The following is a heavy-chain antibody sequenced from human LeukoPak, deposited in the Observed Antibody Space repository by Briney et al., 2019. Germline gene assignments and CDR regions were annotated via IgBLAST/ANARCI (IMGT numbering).Heavy chain of an antibody. V-gene: IGHV3-9*01. CDR2: ISWNSGSI. J-gene: IGHJ4*02. Sequence: GGSLRLSCAASGFTFDDYAMHWVRQAPGKGLEWVSGISWNSGSIGYADSVKGRFTISRDNAKNSLYLQMNSLRVEDTALYYCAKELGPTTHAPSFDYWGQGTLVTVSS. CDR3: AKELGPTTHAPSFDY. D-gene: IGHD5-12*01. CDR1: GFTFDDYA.